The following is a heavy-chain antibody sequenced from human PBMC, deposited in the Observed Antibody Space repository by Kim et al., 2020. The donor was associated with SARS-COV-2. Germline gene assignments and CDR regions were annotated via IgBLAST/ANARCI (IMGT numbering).Heavy chain of an antibody. V-gene: IGHV6-1*01. CDR3: ARDKYYDSGEIEIFDY. J-gene: IGHJ4*02. D-gene: IGHD3-22*01. CDR1: GDSVSSNSAA. Sequence: SQTLSLTCAISGDSVSSNSAAWNWIRQSPSRGLEWLGRTYYRSKWYNDYAVSVKSRITINPDTSKNQFSLQLNSVTPEDTAVYYCARDKYYDSGEIEIFDYWGQGTLVTVSS. CDR2: TYYRSKWYN.